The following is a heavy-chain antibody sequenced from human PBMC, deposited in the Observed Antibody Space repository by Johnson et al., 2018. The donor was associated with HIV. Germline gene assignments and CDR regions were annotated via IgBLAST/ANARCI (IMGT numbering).Heavy chain of an antibody. CDR2: ISYDGSNK. Sequence: QEKLVESGGGVVQPGGSLRLSCAASGITFSSYGMHWVRQAPGKGLEWVAVISYDGSNKYYADSVKGRFTISRDNSKNTLYLQMNSLRAEDTALYYCARGVLLWFRELSSLNDAFDIWGQGTMVTVSS. J-gene: IGHJ3*02. D-gene: IGHD3-10*01. V-gene: IGHV3-33*05. CDR3: ARGVLLWFRELSSLNDAFDI. CDR1: GITFSSYG.